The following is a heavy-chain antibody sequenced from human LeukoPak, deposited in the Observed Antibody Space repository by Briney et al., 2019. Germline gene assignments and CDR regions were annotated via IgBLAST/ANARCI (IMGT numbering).Heavy chain of an antibody. CDR2: IKQDGSEK. V-gene: IGHV3-7*01. CDR1: GFTFSRYW. D-gene: IGHD3-22*01. J-gene: IGHJ4*02. Sequence: GGSLRLSCAASGFTFSRYWMSWVRQAPGKGLEWVANIKQDGSEKYYVDSVKGRFTISRDNAKNSLYLQMNSLRAEDTAVYYCARGDYDSTWDYWGQGTLVTVSS. CDR3: ARGDYDSTWDY.